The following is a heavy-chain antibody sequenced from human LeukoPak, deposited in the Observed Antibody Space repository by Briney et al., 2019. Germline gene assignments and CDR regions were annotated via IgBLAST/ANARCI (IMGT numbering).Heavy chain of an antibody. D-gene: IGHD3-10*01. CDR2: IYTSGST. V-gene: IGHV4-61*02. J-gene: IGHJ6*03. CDR3: ARSTKMVRGVISHYYYYYYMDV. CDR1: GGSISSGSYY. Sequence: PSETLSLTCSVSGGSISSGSYYWSWIRQPAGKGLEWIGRIYTSGSTNYNPSLKSRVTISVDTSKNQFSLKLSSVTAADTAVYYCARSTKMVRGVISHYYYYYYMDVWGKGTTVTVSS.